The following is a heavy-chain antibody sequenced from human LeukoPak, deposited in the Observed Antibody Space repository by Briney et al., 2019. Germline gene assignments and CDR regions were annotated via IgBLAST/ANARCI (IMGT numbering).Heavy chain of an antibody. Sequence: ASVKVSCKASGGTFSSYAISWVRQAPGQGLEWMGRIIPIFGTANYAQKFQGRVTITADKSTSTAYMELSSLRSEDTAVYYCARDLPPIVGATRPFDYWGQGTLVTVSS. V-gene: IGHV1-69*06. J-gene: IGHJ4*02. CDR2: IIPIFGTA. CDR1: GGTFSSYA. D-gene: IGHD1-26*01. CDR3: ARDLPPIVGATRPFDY.